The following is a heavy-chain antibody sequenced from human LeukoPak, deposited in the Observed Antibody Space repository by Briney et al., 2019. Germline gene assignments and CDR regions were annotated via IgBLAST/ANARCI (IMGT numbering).Heavy chain of an antibody. CDR2: ISYDGGIK. V-gene: IGHV3-30*04. CDR3: AELGITMIGGV. CDR1: GFTLSSYA. D-gene: IGHD3-10*02. Sequence: GGSLRLSCAASGFTLSSYAIHWVRQAPGKGLEWVAVISYDGGIKYYADSVKGRFTISRDNAKNSLYLQMNSLRAEDTAVYYCAELGITMIGGVWGKGTTVTISS. J-gene: IGHJ6*04.